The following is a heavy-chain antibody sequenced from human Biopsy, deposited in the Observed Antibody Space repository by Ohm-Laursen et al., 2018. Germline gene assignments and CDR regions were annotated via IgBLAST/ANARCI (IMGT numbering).Heavy chain of an antibody. CDR1: TGTFNSYG. CDR3: AREAIGYQLPCDD. D-gene: IGHD2-2*01. CDR2: IIPILRTT. V-gene: IGHV1-69*11. Sequence: SSVKVSCKAPTGTFNSYGIIWVRQAPGQGLEWMGRIIPILRTTAYAQTFLGRVTITADSPMSTVDMELTSLTSDDTAVYFCAREAIGYQLPCDDWGQGTLATVSS. J-gene: IGHJ4*02.